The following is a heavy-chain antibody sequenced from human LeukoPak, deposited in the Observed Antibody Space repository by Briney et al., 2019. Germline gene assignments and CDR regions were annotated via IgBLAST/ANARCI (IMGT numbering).Heavy chain of an antibody. CDR2: IKQDGSEK. J-gene: IGHJ6*02. D-gene: IGHD3-10*01. CDR3: ARDRRFGEPNYYYYGMDV. Sequence: GGSLRLSCAASGFTFSSYWMSWVRQAPGKGLEWVANIKQDGSEKYYVDSVKGRFTISRDNAKNSLYLQMNSLRAEDTAVYYCARDRRFGEPNYYYYGMDVWGQWTTVTLSS. CDR1: GFTFSSYW. V-gene: IGHV3-7*01.